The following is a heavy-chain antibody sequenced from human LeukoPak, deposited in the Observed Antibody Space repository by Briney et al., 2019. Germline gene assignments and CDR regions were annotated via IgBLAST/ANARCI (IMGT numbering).Heavy chain of an antibody. CDR3: ARRTRAVFFDY. Sequence: SETLSLTCTVPGGSISSSSYYWGWIRQPPGKGLEWIGSIYYSGSTYYNPSLKSRVTISVDTSKNQFSLKLSSVTAADTAVYYCARRTRAVFFDYWGQGTLVTASS. CDR2: IYYSGST. J-gene: IGHJ4*02. D-gene: IGHD1-14*01. CDR1: GGSISSSSYY. V-gene: IGHV4-39*01.